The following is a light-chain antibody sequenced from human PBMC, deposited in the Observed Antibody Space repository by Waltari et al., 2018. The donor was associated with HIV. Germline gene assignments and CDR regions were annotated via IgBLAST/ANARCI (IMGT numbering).Light chain of an antibody. CDR1: QNIGNF. CDR2: LAS. J-gene: IGKJ2*01. Sequence: DIRMTQSPSTLSAFIGDRVTISCRASQNIGNFLDWYQQKPGKAPKLLISLASSRERGVPIRFSGSGSGSDFSLTISGLQYEDFATYYCQQFETYYIFGQGTRLE. V-gene: IGKV1-5*03. CDR3: QQFETYYI.